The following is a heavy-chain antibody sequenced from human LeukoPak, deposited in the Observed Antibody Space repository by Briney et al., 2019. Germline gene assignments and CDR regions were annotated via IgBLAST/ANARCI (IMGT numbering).Heavy chain of an antibody. J-gene: IGHJ4*02. CDR1: GFTFSSYW. Sequence: PGGSLRLSCAASGFTFSSYWMHWVRQAPGKGLVWVSRINSDGSSTSYADSVKGRFTISRDNAKNTLYLQMNSLRAEDTAVYYCARVGYSGWNLEYWGQGTLVTVSS. V-gene: IGHV3-74*01. CDR3: ARVGYSGWNLEY. CDR2: INSDGSST. D-gene: IGHD5-12*01.